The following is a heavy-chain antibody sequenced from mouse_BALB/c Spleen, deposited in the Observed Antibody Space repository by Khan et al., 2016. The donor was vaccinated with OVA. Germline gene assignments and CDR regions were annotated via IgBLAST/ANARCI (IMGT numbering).Heavy chain of an antibody. CDR1: GYSITSGYG. CDR3: ARTARIKY. V-gene: IGHV3-2*02. CDR2: ISYSGST. Sequence: VQLQQSGPGLVKPSQSLSLTCTVTGYSITSGYGWNWIRQFPGNKLEWMGYISYSGSTNSNPSLKSRISITRDTSKNQFFLQLNSVPTEDTATYYCARTARIKYWGQGTTLTVSS. J-gene: IGHJ2*01. D-gene: IGHD1-2*01.